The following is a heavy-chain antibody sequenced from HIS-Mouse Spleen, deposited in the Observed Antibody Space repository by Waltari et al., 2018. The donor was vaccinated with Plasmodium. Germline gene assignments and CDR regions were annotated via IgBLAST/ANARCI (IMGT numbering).Heavy chain of an antibody. CDR3: ARGVGYSSSWYWFDP. CDR2: IYHSGST. V-gene: IGHV4-38-2*02. Sequence: QVQLQESGPGLVKPSETLSLTCTVSGYSISSGYYWGWTRQPPGKGLAWIGSIYHSGSTYYNPSLKSRVTISVDTSKNQFSLKLSSVTAADTAVYYCARGVGYSSSWYWFDPWGQGTLVTVSS. CDR1: GYSISSGYY. J-gene: IGHJ5*02. D-gene: IGHD6-13*01.